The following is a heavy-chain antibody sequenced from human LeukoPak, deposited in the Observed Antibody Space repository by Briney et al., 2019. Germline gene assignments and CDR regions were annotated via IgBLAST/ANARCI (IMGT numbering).Heavy chain of an antibody. J-gene: IGHJ6*02. CDR3: ARASRWGNYYYYYYGMDV. Sequence: ASVKVSCKASGYTFTSYGISWVRQAPGQGLEWMGWIGAYNGNTNYAQKLQGRVTMTTDTSTSTAYMELRSLRSDDTAVYYCARASRWGNYYYYYYGMDVWGQGTTVTVSS. CDR2: IGAYNGNT. D-gene: IGHD6-13*01. V-gene: IGHV1-18*01. CDR1: GYTFTSYG.